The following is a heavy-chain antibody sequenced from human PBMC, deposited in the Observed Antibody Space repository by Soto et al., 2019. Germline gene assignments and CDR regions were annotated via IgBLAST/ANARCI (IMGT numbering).Heavy chain of an antibody. D-gene: IGHD3-9*01. Sequence: ASVKVSCQASGYGFTSYYMHWVRQAPGQGLEWMGIINPSGGSTSYAQKFQGRVTMTRDTSTSTVYMELSSLRSEDTAVYYCARDQAYYDILTGYLHLSAFDIWGQGTMVTVSS. J-gene: IGHJ3*02. CDR3: ARDQAYYDILTGYLHLSAFDI. CDR1: GYGFTSYY. CDR2: INPSGGST. V-gene: IGHV1-46*03.